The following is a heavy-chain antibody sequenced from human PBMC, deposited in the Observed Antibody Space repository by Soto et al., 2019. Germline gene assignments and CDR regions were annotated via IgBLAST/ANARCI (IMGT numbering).Heavy chain of an antibody. CDR3: ARGRGYSYGLDP. J-gene: IGHJ5*02. CDR1: GDSISSVYNY. V-gene: IGHV4-30-4*01. CDR2: ISYSGTT. Sequence: SETLSLTCTVSGDSISSVYNYWSWIRQPPGEGLEWIGFISYSGTTSYSPSLKSRLAISLDTSKNQFSLSLTSVIAADTAVYYCARGRGYSYGLDPWGQGTLVTVS. D-gene: IGHD5-12*01.